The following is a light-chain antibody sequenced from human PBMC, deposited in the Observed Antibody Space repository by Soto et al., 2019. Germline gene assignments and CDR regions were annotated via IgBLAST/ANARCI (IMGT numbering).Light chain of an antibody. CDR2: DND. CDR1: SSNIGNNY. V-gene: IGLV1-51*01. CDR3: ATWDRSLSVGV. Sequence: QSVLTQPPSVSAAPGQKVTISCSGSSSNIGNNYVFWYQQLPGTAPKLLIYDNDKRPSGIPDRFSGSKSGTSATLGITGLQTGDEADYYCATWDRSLSVGVFRGGIKVTVL. J-gene: IGLJ2*01.